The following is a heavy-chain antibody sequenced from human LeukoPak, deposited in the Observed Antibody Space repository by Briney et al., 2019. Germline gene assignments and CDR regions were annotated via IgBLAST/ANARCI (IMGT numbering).Heavy chain of an antibody. CDR1: GYTFTSYG. CDR2: ISAYNGNT. D-gene: IGHD2-15*01. J-gene: IGHJ4*02. CDR3: TGAYCSGGSCYDDY. V-gene: IGHV1-18*01. Sequence: ASVKVSCKASGYTFTSYGISWVRQAPGQGLEWMGWISAYNGNTNYAQKLLGRVTMTTDTSTSTAYMELRSLRSDDTAVYYCTGAYCSGGSCYDDYWGQGTLVTVSS.